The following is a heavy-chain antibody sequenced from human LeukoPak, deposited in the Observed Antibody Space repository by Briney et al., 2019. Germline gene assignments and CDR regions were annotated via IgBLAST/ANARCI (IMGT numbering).Heavy chain of an antibody. V-gene: IGHV3-11*01. CDR2: ISSSGSTI. CDR1: GFTFSDYY. CDR3: ARSYCSLCYFDY. D-gene: IGHD1-26*01. Sequence: PGGSLRLSCAASGFTFSDYYMSWIRQAPGKGLEWVSYISSSGSTIYYADSVKGRFTISRDNAKNSLYLQMNSLRVEDTAVYYCARSYCSLCYFDYWGQGTLVTVSS. J-gene: IGHJ4*02.